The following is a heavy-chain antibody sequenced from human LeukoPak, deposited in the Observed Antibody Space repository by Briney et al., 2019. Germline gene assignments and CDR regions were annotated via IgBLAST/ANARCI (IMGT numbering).Heavy chain of an antibody. J-gene: IGHJ6*04. D-gene: IGHD4-17*01. Sequence: PGGSLRLSCAASGFTLSSYAMSWVRQAPGKGLEWVSAISGSGGSTYYADSVKGRFTISRDNSKNTLYLRMNSLRAEDTAVYYCAKADYGDYGYYYYGMDVWGKGTTVTVSS. CDR3: AKADYGDYGYYYYGMDV. V-gene: IGHV3-23*01. CDR1: GFTLSSYA. CDR2: ISGSGGST.